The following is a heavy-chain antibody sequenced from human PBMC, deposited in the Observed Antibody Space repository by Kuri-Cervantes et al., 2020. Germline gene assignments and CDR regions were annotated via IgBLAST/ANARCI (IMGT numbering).Heavy chain of an antibody. CDR3: AKDRTSGSYYDV. D-gene: IGHD1-26*01. CDR2: ISWNSGSI. CDR1: GFTFDDYA. J-gene: IGHJ6*02. Sequence: SLKISCAASGFTFDDYAMHWVRQAPGKGLEWVSGISWNSGSIGYADSVKGRFTISRDNAKNSLYLQMNSLRAEDTALYYCAKDRTSGSYYDVWGQRTTVTVSS. V-gene: IGHV3-9*01.